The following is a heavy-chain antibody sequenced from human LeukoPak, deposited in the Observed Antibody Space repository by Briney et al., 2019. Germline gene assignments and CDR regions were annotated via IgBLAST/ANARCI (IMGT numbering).Heavy chain of an antibody. CDR2: MNPNSGGT. Sequence: ASVKVSCKASGYTFTGYYMHWLRQAPGQGLEWMGWMNPNSGGTNYAQNYQGWVTMTRDTSISTAYMELSRLRSDDTAVYYCASLKGGCSSTSCYRYFQHWGQGTLVTVSS. CDR1: GYTFTGYY. D-gene: IGHD2-2*01. CDR3: ASLKGGCSSTSCYRYFQH. J-gene: IGHJ1*01. V-gene: IGHV1-2*04.